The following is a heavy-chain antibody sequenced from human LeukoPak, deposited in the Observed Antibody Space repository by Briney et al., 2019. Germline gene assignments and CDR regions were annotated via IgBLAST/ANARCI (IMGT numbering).Heavy chain of an antibody. J-gene: IGHJ6*03. D-gene: IGHD6-13*01. Sequence: ASVKVSCKASGYTFTSYGISWVRQAPGKGLEWMGGFDPEDGETIYAQKFQGRVTMTEDTSTDTAYMELSSLRSEDTAVYYCATGRTRTPYSSSWYRYYYYMDVWGKGTTVTVSS. CDR1: GYTFTSYG. CDR3: ATGRTRTPYSSSWYRYYYYMDV. V-gene: IGHV1-24*01. CDR2: FDPEDGET.